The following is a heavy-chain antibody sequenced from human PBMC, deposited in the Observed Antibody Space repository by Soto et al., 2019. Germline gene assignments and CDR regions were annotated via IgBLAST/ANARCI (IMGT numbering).Heavy chain of an antibody. CDR2: ISYDGSTK. Sequence: VQLVESGGGVVQPGRSLRLSCAASGFIFSSFGMHWVRQAPGKGLEWVAIISYDGSTKFYTDSLKGRFTIARDNSKNILYLQMNSLTIEDTAVFYCARSTSSTLNYYYGMDVWGQGTTVTVSS. J-gene: IGHJ6*02. V-gene: IGHV3-30*03. D-gene: IGHD6-6*01. CDR3: ARSTSSTLNYYYGMDV. CDR1: GFIFSSFG.